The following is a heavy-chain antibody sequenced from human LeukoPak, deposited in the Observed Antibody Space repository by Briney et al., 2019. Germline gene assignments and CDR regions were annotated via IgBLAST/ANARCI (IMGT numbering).Heavy chain of an antibody. J-gene: IGHJ4*02. CDR2: IYYSGST. CDR3: ASSRQPAYYYDSSGFWY. CDR1: GVSFSGYY. D-gene: IGHD3-22*01. V-gene: IGHV4-59*01. Sequence: SETLSLTCAVYGVSFSGYYWSWIRQPPGKGLEWIGYIYYSGSTNYNPSLKSRVTISVDTSKNQFSLKLSSVTAADTAVYYCASSRQPAYYYDSSGFWYWGQGTLVTVSS.